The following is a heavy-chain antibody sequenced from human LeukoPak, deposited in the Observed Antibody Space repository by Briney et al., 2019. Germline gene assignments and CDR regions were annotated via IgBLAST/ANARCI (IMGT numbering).Heavy chain of an antibody. V-gene: IGHV1-69*06. CDR1: GGTFSSYA. J-gene: IGHJ6*03. D-gene: IGHD6-6*01. CDR3: ASPRSFPLYYYYYMDV. CDR2: IIPMFGTA. Sequence: SVKVSCKASGGTFSSYAISWVRQAPGQGLEWMGGIIPMFGTANYAQKFQGRVTITADKSTSTAYMELSSLRSEDTAVYYCASPRSFPLYYYYYMDVWGKGTTVTVSS.